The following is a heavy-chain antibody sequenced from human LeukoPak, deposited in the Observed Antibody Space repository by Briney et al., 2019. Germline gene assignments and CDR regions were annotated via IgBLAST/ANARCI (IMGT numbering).Heavy chain of an antibody. Sequence: GGSLRLSCAASGFTFSSYAMNWVRQAPGKGLEGVSYIDTSGSTIYYADSVKGRFTISRDNAKNSLYLQMNSLRAEDTAVYYCATKEEYSNYGGPAEYFQHWGQGTLVTVSS. V-gene: IGHV3-48*03. J-gene: IGHJ1*01. D-gene: IGHD4-11*01. CDR3: ATKEEYSNYGGPAEYFQH. CDR2: IDTSGSTI. CDR1: GFTFSSYA.